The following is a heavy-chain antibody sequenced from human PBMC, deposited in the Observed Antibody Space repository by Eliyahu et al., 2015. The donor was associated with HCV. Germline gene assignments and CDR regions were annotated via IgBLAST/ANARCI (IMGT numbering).Heavy chain of an antibody. V-gene: IGHV3-30-3*01. Sequence: QVRLVESGGGVVQPGRSLRLSCVASGFMFSSYPMHWVRQAPGKGLEWVAVISYDGDNKFYADSVRGRFSISRDNSKNILYLQMNSLRDEDTAVYYCARDLGSYGYLDYWGQGTLLTVSS. D-gene: IGHD5-18*01. CDR1: GFMFSSYP. CDR3: ARDLGSYGYLDY. CDR2: ISYDGDNK. J-gene: IGHJ4*02.